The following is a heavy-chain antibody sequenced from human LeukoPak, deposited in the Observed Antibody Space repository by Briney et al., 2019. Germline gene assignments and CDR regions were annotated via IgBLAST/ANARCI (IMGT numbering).Heavy chain of an antibody. D-gene: IGHD2/OR15-2a*01. CDR2: INSDGSTT. Sequence: GGSLRLSCAAAGFTFSSYWMYWVRQAPGKGLVWVSRINSDGSTTSYADSVKGRFTISRDSAKNTLYLQMNSLRAEDTAVYYCARVGTTSNFYYYYGMDVWGQGTTVTVSS. CDR1: GFTFSSYW. CDR3: ARVGTTSNFYYYYGMDV. V-gene: IGHV3-74*01. J-gene: IGHJ6*02.